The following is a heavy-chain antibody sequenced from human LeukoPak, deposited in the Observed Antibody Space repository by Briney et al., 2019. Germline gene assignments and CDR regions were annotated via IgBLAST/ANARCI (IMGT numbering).Heavy chain of an antibody. CDR1: GFTVSSNY. J-gene: IGHJ3*02. CDR3: ARAGGDGYNYDAFDI. Sequence: PPGGSLRLSCAASGFTVSSNYMSWVRQAPGKGLEWVSVIYGGGSTYYADSVKGRFTISRDNSKNTLYLQMNSLRAEDTAVYYCARAGGDGYNYDAFDIWGQGTMVTVSS. D-gene: IGHD5-24*01. V-gene: IGHV3-53*01. CDR2: IYGGGST.